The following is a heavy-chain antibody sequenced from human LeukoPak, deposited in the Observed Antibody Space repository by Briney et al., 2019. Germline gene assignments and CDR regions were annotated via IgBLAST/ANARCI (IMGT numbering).Heavy chain of an antibody. CDR1: GGSISSSSYY. D-gene: IGHD2-2*01. J-gene: IGHJ3*02. CDR2: IYHSGST. CDR3: ATPGVPAAIGDHDDAFDI. Sequence: PSETLSLTCTVSGGSISSSSYYWGWIRQPPGKGLEWIGSIYHSGSTYYNPSLKSRVTISVDRSKNQFSLKLSSVTAADTAVYYCATPGVPAAIGDHDDAFDIWGQGTMVTVSS. V-gene: IGHV4-39*07.